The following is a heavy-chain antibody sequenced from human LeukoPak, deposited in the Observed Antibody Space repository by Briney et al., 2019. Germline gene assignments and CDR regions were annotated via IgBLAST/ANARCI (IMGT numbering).Heavy chain of an antibody. CDR1: GGSVSSGSYY. CDR3: ARGSLATVVTPACYFGY. CDR2: IYYSGST. V-gene: IGHV4-61*01. D-gene: IGHD4-23*01. Sequence: SETLSLTCTVSGGSVSSGSYYWSWIRQPPGKGLEWIGYIYYSGSTNYNPSLKSRVTISVDTSKNQFSLKLSSVTAADTAVYYCARGSLATVVTPACYFGYWGQGTLVTVSS. J-gene: IGHJ4*02.